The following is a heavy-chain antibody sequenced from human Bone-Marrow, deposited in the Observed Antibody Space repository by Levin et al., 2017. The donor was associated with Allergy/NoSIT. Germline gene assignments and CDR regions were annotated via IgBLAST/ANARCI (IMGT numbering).Heavy chain of an antibody. D-gene: IGHD6-19*01. Sequence: ASVKVSCKASGYTFTGYYMHWVRQAPGQGLEWMGWINPNSGGTNYAQKFQGRVTMTRDTSISTAYMELSRLRSDDTAVYYCARASGIAVAGTLDYYYGMDVWGQGTTVTVSS. CDR3: ARASGIAVAGTLDYYYGMDV. CDR2: INPNSGGT. CDR1: GYTFTGYY. J-gene: IGHJ6*02. V-gene: IGHV1-2*02.